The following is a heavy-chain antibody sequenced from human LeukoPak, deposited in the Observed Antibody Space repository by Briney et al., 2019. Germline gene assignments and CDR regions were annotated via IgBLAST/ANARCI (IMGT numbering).Heavy chain of an antibody. J-gene: IGHJ4*02. D-gene: IGHD2-21*01. Sequence: PGGSLRLSCATSGFTFSSYAMSWVRQAPGKGLEWVSGLHADSGMTYYADSVKGRFTISRDNSKNTLYFQMNSLKTEDTAVYYCITPLPYSAQGGQGTLVTVSS. V-gene: IGHV3-23*01. CDR1: GFTFSSYA. CDR2: LHADSGMT. CDR3: ITPLPYSAQ.